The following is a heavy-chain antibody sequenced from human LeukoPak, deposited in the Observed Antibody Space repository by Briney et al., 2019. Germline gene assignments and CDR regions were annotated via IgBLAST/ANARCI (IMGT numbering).Heavy chain of an antibody. V-gene: IGHV1-18*01. J-gene: IGHJ5*02. Sequence: ASVKVSCKASGYTFTSYGISWVRQAPGQGLEWMGWISAYNGNTNYAQKLQGRVTMTTDTSTSTAYMELRSLRSDDTAVYYCARDRGWNYVGSWFDPWGQGTLVTVSS. D-gene: IGHD1-7*01. CDR1: GYTFTSYG. CDR2: ISAYNGNT. CDR3: ARDRGWNYVGSWFDP.